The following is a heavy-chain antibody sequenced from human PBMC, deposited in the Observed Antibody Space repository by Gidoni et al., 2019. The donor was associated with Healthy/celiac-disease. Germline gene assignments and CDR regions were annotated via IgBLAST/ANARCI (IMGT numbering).Heavy chain of an antibody. Sequence: EVQLVEAGGGLVQPGGSLRLPCAAPGLPFSSYAMSWLRQAPGKGLEWVSAISGSGGSTYYADSVKGRFTISRDNSKNTLYLQMDSLRAEDTAVYYCATLDSSGYRTWGQGTLVTVSS. CDR2: ISGSGGST. D-gene: IGHD3-22*01. V-gene: IGHV3-23*04. J-gene: IGHJ5*02. CDR1: GLPFSSYA. CDR3: ATLDSSGYRT.